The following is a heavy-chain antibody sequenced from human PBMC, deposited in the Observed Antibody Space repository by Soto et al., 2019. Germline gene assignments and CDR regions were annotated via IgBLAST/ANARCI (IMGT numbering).Heavy chain of an antibody. V-gene: IGHV3-7*03. J-gene: IGHJ4*02. CDR1: GFTFSNYW. Sequence: EVQLVESGGGLVQPGGSLRLSCAASGFTFSNYWMSWVRQAPGKGLEWVAKINQGGSEKWSADSVKGRFTISRDNAKNSLYLQLNSLGAEDTAVDYGVKDDGDYSFDYWGQGTLVTVSS. D-gene: IGHD4-17*01. CDR3: VKDDGDYSFDY. CDR2: INQGGSEK.